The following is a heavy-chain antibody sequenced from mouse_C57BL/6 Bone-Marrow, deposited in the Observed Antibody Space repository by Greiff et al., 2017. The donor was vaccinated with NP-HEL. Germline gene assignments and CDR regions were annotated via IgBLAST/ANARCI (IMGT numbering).Heavy chain of an antibody. CDR3: ARDRGYPYAMDY. CDR2: ISYDGSN. D-gene: IGHD2-2*01. Sequence: EVQLQQSGPGLVKPSQSLSLTCSVTGYSITSGYYWNWIRQFPGNKLEWMGYISYDGSNNYNPSLKNRISITRDTSKNQFFLKLNSVTTEDTATYYCARDRGYPYAMDYWGQGTSVTVSS. CDR1: GYSITSGYY. J-gene: IGHJ4*01. V-gene: IGHV3-6*01.